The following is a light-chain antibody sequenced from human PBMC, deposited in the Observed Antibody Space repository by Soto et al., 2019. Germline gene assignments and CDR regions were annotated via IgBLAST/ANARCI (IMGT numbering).Light chain of an antibody. CDR3: QHYNSYSEA. Sequence: DIQMTQSPSTLSASVGDRVTITCRASQTISSWLAWYQQTPGKAPKILIYKASTLKSGVPSRFSGSGSGTECTLTISSLQPDDFATYYCQHYNSYSEAFGQGTKVDIK. V-gene: IGKV1-5*03. J-gene: IGKJ1*01. CDR2: KAS. CDR1: QTISSW.